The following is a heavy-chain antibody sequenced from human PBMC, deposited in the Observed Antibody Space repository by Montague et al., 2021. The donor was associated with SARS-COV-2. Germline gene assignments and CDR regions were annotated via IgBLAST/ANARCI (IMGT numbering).Heavy chain of an antibody. CDR2: ISSSSSYT. Sequence: SLRLSCAASGFTFSSYSMNWVRQAPGKGLEWVSSISSSSSYTYYADSVKGRFTISRDNAKNSLYLQMNSLRAEDTAVYYCARDTGLLWFGKDAFDIWGRGTMVTVSS. V-gene: IGHV3-21*01. CDR1: GFTFSSYS. J-gene: IGHJ3*02. D-gene: IGHD3-10*01. CDR3: ARDTGLLWFGKDAFDI.